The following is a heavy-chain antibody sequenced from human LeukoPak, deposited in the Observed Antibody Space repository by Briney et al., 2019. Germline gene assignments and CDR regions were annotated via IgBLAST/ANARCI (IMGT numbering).Heavy chain of an antibody. CDR1: GGSINSHY. V-gene: IGHV4-59*11. D-gene: IGHD1-26*01. CDR2: IYYSGST. Sequence: KPSETLSLTCTVSGGSINSHYWSWIWQPPGKGLEWIWYIYYSGSTNYNPSLKSRVTISVDTSKNQFSLKLSSVTAADTAVYYCARDSSSIIVGARAFDIWGQGTMVTVSS. J-gene: IGHJ3*02. CDR3: ARDSSSIIVGARAFDI.